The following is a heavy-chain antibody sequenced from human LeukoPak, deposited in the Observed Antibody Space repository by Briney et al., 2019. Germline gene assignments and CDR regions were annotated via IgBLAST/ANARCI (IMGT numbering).Heavy chain of an antibody. V-gene: IGHV4-39*07. CDR3: ARREFRDGYNYFDY. J-gene: IGHJ4*02. Sequence: LSLTCTVSGGSISTNYWGWIRQPPGKGLEWIGNIFYSGSTYYSPSLKSRVTISLDTSRNQFSLKLTSVTAADTAVYYCARREFRDGYNYFDYWGQGTLVTVSS. CDR1: GGSISTNY. D-gene: IGHD5-24*01. CDR2: IFYSGST.